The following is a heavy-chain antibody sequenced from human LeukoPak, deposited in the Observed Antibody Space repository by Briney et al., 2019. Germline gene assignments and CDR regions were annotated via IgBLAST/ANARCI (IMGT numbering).Heavy chain of an antibody. CDR1: GFTVSSNY. Sequence: GGSLRLSCAASGFTVSSNYMSWVRQAPGKGLEWVSVIYSGGSTYYADSVKGRFTISRDNSKNTLYLQMNSLRAEDTAVYYCARGRPSDPRIAAAGTGYYMDVWGKGTTVTISS. CDR2: IYSGGST. V-gene: IGHV3-53*01. J-gene: IGHJ6*03. CDR3: ARGRPSDPRIAAAGTGYYMDV. D-gene: IGHD6-13*01.